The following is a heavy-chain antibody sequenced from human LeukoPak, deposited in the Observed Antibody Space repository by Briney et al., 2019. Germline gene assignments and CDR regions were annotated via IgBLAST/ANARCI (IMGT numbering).Heavy chain of an antibody. CDR3: ARRPFDYDFWGGYSPSSVFDY. J-gene: IGHJ4*02. CDR1: GYSFTSYW. CDR2: IYPGDSDT. D-gene: IGHD3-3*01. V-gene: IGHV5-51*01. Sequence: GESLKISCKGSGYSFTSYWIGWVRQMPGKGLEWMGIIYPGDSDTRYSPSFQGQATISADKSISTAYLQWSSLKASDTAMYYCARRPFDYDFWGGYSPSSVFDYWGQGTLVTVSS.